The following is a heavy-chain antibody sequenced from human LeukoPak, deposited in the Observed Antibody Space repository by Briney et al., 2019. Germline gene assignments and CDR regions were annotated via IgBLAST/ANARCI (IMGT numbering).Heavy chain of an antibody. Sequence: ASVKVSCKASGYTFTGYYMHWVRRAPGQGLEWMGRINPNSGGTNYAQKFQGRVTMTRDTSISAAYMELSRLRSDDTAVYYCARYCSSTSCSKKPDYWGQGTLVTVSS. D-gene: IGHD2-2*01. V-gene: IGHV1-2*06. J-gene: IGHJ4*02. CDR1: GYTFTGYY. CDR3: ARYCSSTSCSKKPDY. CDR2: INPNSGGT.